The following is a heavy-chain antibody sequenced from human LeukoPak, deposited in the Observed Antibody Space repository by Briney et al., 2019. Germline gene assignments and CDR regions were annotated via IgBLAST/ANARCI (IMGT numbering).Heavy chain of an antibody. J-gene: IGHJ4*02. D-gene: IGHD6-13*01. Sequence: KPSETLSLTCTVSGASISSYYWTWIRQPPGKELEWIGYIYYSGSTNYNPSLKSRVTISVDTSKNQFSLKLSSVTAADTAVYYCARDYSRSIEYWGQGTLVTVSS. CDR3: ARDYSRSIEY. CDR1: GASISSYY. CDR2: IYYSGST. V-gene: IGHV4-59*01.